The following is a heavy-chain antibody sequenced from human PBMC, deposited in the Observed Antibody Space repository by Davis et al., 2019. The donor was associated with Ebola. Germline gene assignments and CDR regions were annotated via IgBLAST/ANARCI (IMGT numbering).Heavy chain of an antibody. CDR3: ASLRRTITGMDDGFDI. D-gene: IGHD1-20*01. J-gene: IGHJ3*02. CDR1: EDTFTSYW. CDR2: IYTGDSDT. Sequence: GGSLRLSCTVSEDTFTSYWIGWVRQVPGKGREWMGIIYTGDSDTRYSPSFRGRVTISADKSTRTAYLQWGSLKASDTAMYYCASLRRTITGMDDGFDIWGQGTMVTVSS. V-gene: IGHV5-51*01.